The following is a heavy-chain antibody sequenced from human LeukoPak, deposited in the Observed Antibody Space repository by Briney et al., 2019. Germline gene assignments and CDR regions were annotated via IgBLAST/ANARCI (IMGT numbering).Heavy chain of an antibody. J-gene: IGHJ1*01. V-gene: IGHV3-30-3*01. Sequence: GGSLRLSCAASGFTFSSYAMHWVRQAPGKGLEWVAVISYDGSNKYYADSVKGRFTISRDNSKNTLYLQMNSLRAEDTAEYYCAKDFGSSRGEYFQHWGQGTLVTVSS. D-gene: IGHD6-6*01. CDR1: GFTFSSYA. CDR2: ISYDGSNK. CDR3: AKDFGSSRGEYFQH.